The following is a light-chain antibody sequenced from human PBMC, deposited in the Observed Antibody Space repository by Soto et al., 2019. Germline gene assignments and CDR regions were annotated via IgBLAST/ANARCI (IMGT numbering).Light chain of an antibody. CDR3: QQYNTSPLT. CDR2: KAS. V-gene: IGKV1-5*03. J-gene: IGKJ4*01. CDR1: QTISTW. Sequence: DIQMTQSPSTLSASVGDRVTITCRASQTISTWLAWYQQKPGKAPKLLIYKASSLEGGVPSRFSGSGSETEFNITISSLQPDDVATYYCQQYNTSPLTFGGGTTVDIK.